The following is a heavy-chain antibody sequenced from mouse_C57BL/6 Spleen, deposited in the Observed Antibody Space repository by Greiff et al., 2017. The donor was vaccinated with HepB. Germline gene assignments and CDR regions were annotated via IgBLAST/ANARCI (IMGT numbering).Heavy chain of an antibody. V-gene: IGHV14-3*02. CDR1: GYNIKDIY. Sequence: EVQLQQSGAELVKPAASLKLSCTASGYNIKDIYIHWVKQRPEKGLERIRRTDPANGNTKYDPKSQGKATITADTSSNTAYLQLSSLTSEDTAVYYCRISTINAWVQGTTLTVSS. CDR3: RISTINA. D-gene: IGHD5-2*01. CDR2: TDPANGNT. J-gene: IGHJ2*01.